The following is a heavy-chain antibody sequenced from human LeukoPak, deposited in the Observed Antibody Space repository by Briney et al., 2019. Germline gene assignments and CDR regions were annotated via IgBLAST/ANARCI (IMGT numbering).Heavy chain of an antibody. D-gene: IGHD4-17*01. J-gene: IGHJ3*02. CDR3: AREGDYGAFDI. CDR1: GFTFSAYG. Sequence: PGGSLRLSCAASGFTFSAYGMHWVRQPPGKGLEWVAIIRYDGSHEYYADSVKGRFTISRDNSKNNLYLQMTSLRAEDTAVYYCAREGDYGAFDIWGQGTMVTVSS. V-gene: IGHV3-30*02. CDR2: IRYDGSHE.